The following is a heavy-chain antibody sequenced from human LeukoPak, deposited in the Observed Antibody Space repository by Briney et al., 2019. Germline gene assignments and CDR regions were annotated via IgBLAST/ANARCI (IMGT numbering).Heavy chain of an antibody. CDR2: LNPSGGSS. V-gene: IGHV1-46*01. CDR3: ARDASNWNVRFDP. CDR1: GYTVTSYY. D-gene: IGHD1-1*01. Sequence: GASVKVSCKASGYTVTSYYMHWVRQAPGQGLEWMGILNPSGGSSSYAQKFQGRATLTRATSTSTVYMELSSLRSEDTAVYYCARDASNWNVRFDPWGQGTLVTVSS. J-gene: IGHJ5*02.